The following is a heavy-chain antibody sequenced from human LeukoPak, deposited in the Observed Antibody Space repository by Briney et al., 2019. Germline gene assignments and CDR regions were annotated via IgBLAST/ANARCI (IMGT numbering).Heavy chain of an antibody. CDR1: GYTFTSYA. CDR3: ARDLGLLWFGELTAFDP. D-gene: IGHD3-10*01. CDR2: INTNTGNP. V-gene: IGHV7-4-1*02. Sequence: ASVKVSCKASGYTFTSYAMNWVRQAPGQGLEWMGWINTNTGNPTYAQGFTGRFVFSLDTSVSTAYLQISSLKAEDTAVYYCARDLGLLWFGELTAFDPWGQGTLVTVSS. J-gene: IGHJ5*02.